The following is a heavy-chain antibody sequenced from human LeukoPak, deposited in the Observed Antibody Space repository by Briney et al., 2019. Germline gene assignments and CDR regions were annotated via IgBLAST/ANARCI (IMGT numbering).Heavy chain of an antibody. J-gene: IGHJ4*02. Sequence: GASVKVSCKASGYTFTGYYMHWVRQAPGQGLEWMGRINPNSGGTNYAQKFQGRVTMTRDTSISTAYMELSRLRSDDTAVYYCARTDYGDYYIDYWGQGTLVTVSS. CDR3: ARTDYGDYYIDY. V-gene: IGHV1-2*06. D-gene: IGHD4-17*01. CDR2: INPNSGGT. CDR1: GYTFTGYY.